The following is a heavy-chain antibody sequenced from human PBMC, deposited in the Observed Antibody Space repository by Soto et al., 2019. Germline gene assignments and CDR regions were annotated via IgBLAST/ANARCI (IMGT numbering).Heavy chain of an antibody. D-gene: IGHD4-17*01. CDR3: ALAGDYDLLTFDH. CDR1: GFSLSTYHMG. V-gene: IGHV2-5*02. CDR2: IYWDHDK. J-gene: IGHJ4*02. Sequence: QITLKESGPTLVRPAQTLTLTCAFSGFSLSTYHMGVAWIRQPPGKALEWLTLIYWDHDKRYSPSLKDSLAISKYTSINQVVLTITNIDPGDTATYFCALAGDYDLLTFDHWGPGTLVTLSS.